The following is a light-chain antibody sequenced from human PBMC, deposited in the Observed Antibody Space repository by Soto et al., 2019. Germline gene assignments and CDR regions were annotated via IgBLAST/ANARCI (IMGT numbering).Light chain of an antibody. CDR1: SSNIGSNY. CDR2: RNN. Sequence: QSVLIQPPSASGTPGQRVTISCSGSSSNIGSNYVYWYQQLPGTAPKLLIYRNNQRPSGVPDRFSGSKSGTSASLAISGLRSEDEADYYCAAWDDSLSALYVFGTGTKVTVL. J-gene: IGLJ1*01. V-gene: IGLV1-47*01. CDR3: AAWDDSLSALYV.